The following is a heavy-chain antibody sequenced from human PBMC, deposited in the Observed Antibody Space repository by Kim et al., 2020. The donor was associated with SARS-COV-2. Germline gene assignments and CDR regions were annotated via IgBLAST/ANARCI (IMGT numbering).Heavy chain of an antibody. V-gene: IGHV1-18*04. Sequence: ASVKVSCKASGYTFTSYGISWVRQAPGQGLEWMGWISAYNGNTNYAQKLQGRVTMTTDTSTSTAYMELRSLRSDDTAVYYCARFTWIQLWSLLHGGFDYWGQGTLVTVSS. J-gene: IGHJ4*02. D-gene: IGHD5-18*01. CDR1: GYTFTSYG. CDR2: ISAYNGNT. CDR3: ARFTWIQLWSLLHGGFDY.